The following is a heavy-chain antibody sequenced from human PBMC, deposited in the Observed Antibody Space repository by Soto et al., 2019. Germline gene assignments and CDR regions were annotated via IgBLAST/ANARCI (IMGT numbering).Heavy chain of an antibody. V-gene: IGHV1-3*01. Sequence: ASVKVSWKASGYTFTSYAMHWVRQAPGQRLEWMGWINAGNGKAKYAQKFQGRVTITRDTSTSTAYMELSSLRSEDTAVYYCARDLYYYDSSGPGYFDYWGQGTLVTVSS. J-gene: IGHJ4*02. CDR1: GYTFTSYA. CDR3: ARDLYYYDSSGPGYFDY. CDR2: INAGNGKA. D-gene: IGHD3-22*01.